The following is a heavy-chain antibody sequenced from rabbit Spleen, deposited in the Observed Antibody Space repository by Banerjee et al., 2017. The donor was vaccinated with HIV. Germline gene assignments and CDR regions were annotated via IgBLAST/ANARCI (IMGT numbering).Heavy chain of an antibody. CDR1: GFSFSSSYD. V-gene: IGHV1S45*01. D-gene: IGHD8-1*01. CDR3: ARDAGSGPYIDGYFDL. J-gene: IGHJ4*01. Sequence: QQQLEESGGGLVKPGGTLTLTCKASGFSFSSSYDMCWVRQAPGKGLEWIACVYTGNGKTYYASWAKGRFTISKTSSTTVTLQMTSLTVADMATCFCARDAGSGPYIDGYFDLWGQGTLVTVS. CDR2: VYTGNGKT.